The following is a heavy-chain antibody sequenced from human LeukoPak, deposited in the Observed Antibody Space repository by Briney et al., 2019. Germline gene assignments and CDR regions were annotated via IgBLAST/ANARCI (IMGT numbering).Heavy chain of an antibody. V-gene: IGHV4-34*01. CDR3: ARGVGYYYDSSGYSLPYFDY. CDR1: GGSFSGYY. Sequence: SETLSLTCAVYGGSFSGYYWSWIRQPPGKGLEWIGEINHSGSTNYNPPLKSRVTISVDTSKNQFSLKLSSVTAADTAVYYCARGVGYYYDSSGYSLPYFDYWGQGTLVTVSS. D-gene: IGHD3-22*01. J-gene: IGHJ4*02. CDR2: INHSGST.